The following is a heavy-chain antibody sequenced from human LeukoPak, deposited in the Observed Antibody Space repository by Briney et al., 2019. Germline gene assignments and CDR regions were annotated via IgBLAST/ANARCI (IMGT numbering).Heavy chain of an antibody. V-gene: IGHV1-69*04. Sequence: GASVKVSCKASGGTFSSYAISWVRQAPGQGLEWMGRIIPIHGIANYAQKFQGRVTITADKSTSTAYMELSSLRSEDTAVYYCARSHGSGYYVWFDPWGQGTLVTVSS. CDR2: IIPIHGIA. D-gene: IGHD3-22*01. J-gene: IGHJ5*02. CDR1: GGTFSSYA. CDR3: ARSHGSGYYVWFDP.